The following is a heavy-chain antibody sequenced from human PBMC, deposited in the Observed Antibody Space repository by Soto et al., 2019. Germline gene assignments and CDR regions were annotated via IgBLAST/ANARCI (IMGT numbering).Heavy chain of an antibody. CDR2: VYPGDSDT. J-gene: IGHJ3*02. CDR1: GCNFINYW. V-gene: IGHV5-51*01. Sequence: GVFKQNSNKGSGCNFINYWIGWVSKMHGKGLEWMGIVYPGDSDTRYSPSFQGQVTISADKSISTAYLQWSSLEAADTAMYYCARPYYYDSSGYWVGAFDIWGQGTMVTVSS. CDR3: ARPYYYDSSGYWVGAFDI. D-gene: IGHD3-22*01.